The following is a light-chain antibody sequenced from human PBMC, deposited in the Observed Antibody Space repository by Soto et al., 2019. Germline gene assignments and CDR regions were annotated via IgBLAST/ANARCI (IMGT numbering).Light chain of an antibody. CDR3: QQYNSYRT. V-gene: IGKV1-5*01. CDR2: DAS. CDR1: QSISSW. Sequence: DIQMTQSPSTLSASVGDRVTITCRARQSISSWLAWYQQKPGKAPKLLIYDASTLESGVPSRFSGSGSGTEFTLTISSLQPDDCATDYCQQYNSYRTFGQGTKVEIK. J-gene: IGKJ1*01.